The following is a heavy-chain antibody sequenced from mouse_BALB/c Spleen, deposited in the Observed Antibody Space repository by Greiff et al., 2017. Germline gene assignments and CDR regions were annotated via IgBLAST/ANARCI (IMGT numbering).Heavy chain of an antibody. D-gene: IGHD2-4*01. Sequence: VQLQQSGPELVKPGASVKISCKASGYAFSSSWMNWVKQRPGQGLEWIGRIYPGDGDTNYNGKFKGKATLTADKSSSTAYMQLSSLTSVDSAVYFCARSGDYDNYAMDYWGQGTSVTVSS. V-gene: IGHV1-82*01. J-gene: IGHJ4*01. CDR1: GYAFSSSW. CDR2: IYPGDGDT. CDR3: ARSGDYDNYAMDY.